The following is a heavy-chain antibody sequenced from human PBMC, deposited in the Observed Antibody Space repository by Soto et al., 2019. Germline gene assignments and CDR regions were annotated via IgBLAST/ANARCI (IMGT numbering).Heavy chain of an antibody. D-gene: IGHD6-19*01. V-gene: IGHV4-59*01. CDR2: IYYSGST. J-gene: IGHJ3*02. CDR1: GCSSIRYY. CDR3: ARMVADDAFDI. Sequence: EPLSLSITRSGCSSIRYYWGWIRQPPGKGLEWIGYIYYSGSTNYNPSLKSRVTISVDTSKNQFSLKLSSVTAADTAVYYCARMVADDAFDIWGQGTRVNVSA.